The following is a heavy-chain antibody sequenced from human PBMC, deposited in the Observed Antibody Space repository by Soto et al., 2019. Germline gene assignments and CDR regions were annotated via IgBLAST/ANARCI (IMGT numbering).Heavy chain of an antibody. CDR2: IGDSGLST. Sequence: PGGTPSLSCAVSGFSFSPSTVTWVRQAPGKGLEWVSAIGDSGLSTYYTDAVKGRFTISRDNSNSMVFLQMNSLTAEDAAMYYFAKGAYSDFLWLYPWG. V-gene: IGHV3-23*01. CDR1: GFSFSPST. CDR3: AKGAYSDFLWLYP. J-gene: IGHJ5*02. D-gene: IGHD3-16*01.